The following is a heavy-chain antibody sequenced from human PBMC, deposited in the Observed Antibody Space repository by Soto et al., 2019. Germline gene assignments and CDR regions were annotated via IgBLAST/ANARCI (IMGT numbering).Heavy chain of an antibody. V-gene: IGHV3-64D*06. J-gene: IGHJ4*02. CDR2: ISTNGGST. D-gene: IGHD3-22*01. CDR1: GVTFSSYA. CDR3: VKGEYYYDSSGYYPFDY. Sequence: PAGSLKLSCSASGVTFSSYAMPWVRKAKGKGLEYVSSISTNGGSTHYADSVKGRFTISRDNSKNTQYLQMSSLRADDTAVYYCVKGEYYYDSSGYYPFDYWGQGTLVTVSS.